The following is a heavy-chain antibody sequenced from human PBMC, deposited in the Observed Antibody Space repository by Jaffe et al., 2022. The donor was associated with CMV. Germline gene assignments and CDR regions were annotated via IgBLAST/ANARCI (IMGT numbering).Heavy chain of an antibody. V-gene: IGHV4-39*01. D-gene: IGHD5-12*01. CDR1: GGSISSSSYY. J-gene: IGHJ6*02. CDR2: IYYSGST. Sequence: QLQLQESGPGLVKPSETLSLTCTVSGGSISSSSYYWGWIRQPPGKGLEWIGSIYYSGSTYYNPSLKSRVTISVDTSKNQFSLKLSSVTAADTAVYYCASLTPASWLYAGYYYGMDVWGQGTTVTVSS. CDR3: ASLTPASWLYAGYYYGMDV.